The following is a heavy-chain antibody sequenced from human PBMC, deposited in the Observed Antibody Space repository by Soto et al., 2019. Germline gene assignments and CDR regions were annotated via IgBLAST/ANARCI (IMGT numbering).Heavy chain of an antibody. Sequence: QVQLVESGGGVVQPGRSLRLSCAASAFTFRSYTMHWVRQAPGKGLEWLATISYDGSKTNYADSVRGRFTISRDNSKSTLCLQMDSLRPEDTAVYSCARDRDSSYFPPPYYFDSWGQGTLVTVSS. J-gene: IGHJ4*02. V-gene: IGHV3-30*04. CDR2: ISYDGSKT. CDR1: AFTFRSYT. CDR3: ARDRDSSYFPPPYYFDS. D-gene: IGHD4-4*01.